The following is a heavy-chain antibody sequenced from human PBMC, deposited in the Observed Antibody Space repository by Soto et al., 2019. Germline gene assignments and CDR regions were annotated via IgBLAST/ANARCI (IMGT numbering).Heavy chain of an antibody. CDR2: VAGNVSNR. D-gene: IGHD4-17*01. Sequence: PVGSLRLSCAASGISFTTYAMTWVRQAPGKGLEWVSTVAGNVSNRHYADFVKGRFTISRDNSKNTLSLQMNSLRAEDTAVYYCAGDYLRLNSLNGNYYSYGMDVWGQGTAVTVSS. V-gene: IGHV3-23*01. CDR3: AGDYLRLNSLNGNYYSYGMDV. CDR1: GISFTTYA. J-gene: IGHJ6*02.